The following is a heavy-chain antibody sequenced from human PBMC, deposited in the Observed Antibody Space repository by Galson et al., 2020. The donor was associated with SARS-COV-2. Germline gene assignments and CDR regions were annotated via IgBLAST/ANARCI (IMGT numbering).Heavy chain of an antibody. Sequence: TGGSLRLSCAASGFTFSSYAMHWVRQAPGKGLEWVAVISHDGSTRYYAYPVKGRFTISRDNSKYTLFLQMNSLRVEDTAVYDCARGPRFGELVSRFCSWGQGNLVTVSS. CDR3: ARGPRFGELVSRFCS. D-gene: IGHD3-10*01. V-gene: IGHV3-30-3*01. CDR2: ISHDGSTR. CDR1: GFTFSSYA. J-gene: IGHJ5*02.